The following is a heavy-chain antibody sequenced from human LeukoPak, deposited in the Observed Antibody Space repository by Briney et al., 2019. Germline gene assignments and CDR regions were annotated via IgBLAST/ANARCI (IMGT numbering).Heavy chain of an antibody. D-gene: IGHD5-12*01. J-gene: IGHJ4*02. CDR3: ARARGGYTFDY. CDR2: IYYSGST. Sequence: KPSETLSLTCTVSGGSISSSSYYWGWIRQPPGKGLEWIGSIYYSGSTYYNPSLKSRVTISVDTSKNQFSLKLSSVTAADTAVYYCARARGGYTFDYWGQGTLVTVSS. V-gene: IGHV4-39*07. CDR1: GGSISSSSYY.